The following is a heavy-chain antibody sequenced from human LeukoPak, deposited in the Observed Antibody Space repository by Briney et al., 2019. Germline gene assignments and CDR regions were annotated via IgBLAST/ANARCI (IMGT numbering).Heavy chain of an antibody. Sequence: GRSLRLSCAASGFSYSSYGMHWVRQAPGKGLEWLAVISYDESIEYYADSVRVRFTISRDNSKITLYLQMNFPTTEETAVYFCAKDRSPYTTMGPDYWGQGTLVTVSS. CDR1: GFSYSSYG. D-gene: IGHD5-18*01. CDR3: AKDRSPYTTMGPDY. J-gene: IGHJ4*02. CDR2: ISYDESIE. V-gene: IGHV3-30*18.